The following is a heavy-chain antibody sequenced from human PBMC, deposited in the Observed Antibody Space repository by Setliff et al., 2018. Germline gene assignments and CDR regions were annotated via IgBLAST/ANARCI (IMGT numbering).Heavy chain of an antibody. J-gene: IGHJ4*02. CDR2: AYHNGNT. CDR1: GGSISPYF. Sequence: SETLSLTCTVSGGSISPYFWSWVRQPPGKGLEWIGYAYHNGNTNFNPSLRSRVTISSDTSKNVISLKLNSVTAADTAVYFCARGDGSIIYREFFDYWGQGALVTVSS. CDR3: ARGDGSIIYREFFDY. V-gene: IGHV4-59*08. D-gene: IGHD3-10*01.